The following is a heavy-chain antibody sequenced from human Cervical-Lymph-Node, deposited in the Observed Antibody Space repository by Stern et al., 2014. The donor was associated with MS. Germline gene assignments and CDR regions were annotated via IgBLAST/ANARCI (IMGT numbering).Heavy chain of an antibody. CDR1: GFTFNSSA. Sequence: QLGQSGPEVRKPGTSVKVSCQASGFTFNSSAVQWVRQARGQRLEWIGLIGVGSGDTTYAQNSQGRVSITRDMAASTAYMELNSLRSEDTAVYFCAAGIRVPAAKHFDYWGQGTLVTVSS. CDR3: AAGIRVPAAKHFDY. J-gene: IGHJ4*02. D-gene: IGHD2-2*01. V-gene: IGHV1-58*01. CDR2: IGVGSGDT.